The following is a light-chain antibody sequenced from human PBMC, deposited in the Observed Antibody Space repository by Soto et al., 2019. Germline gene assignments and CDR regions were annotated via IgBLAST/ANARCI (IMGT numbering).Light chain of an antibody. CDR1: SSEVGGYNY. V-gene: IGLV2-14*01. CDR3: SSYTSSSTQV. J-gene: IGLJ1*01. CDR2: DVS. Sequence: SVLTQPASVSGSPGQSITISCTGTSSEVGGYNYVSWYQQHPGKAPKLMIYDVSNRPSGLSYRFSGSKSGNTASLTISGLQAEDEADYYCSSYTSSSTQVFGTGTKVTV.